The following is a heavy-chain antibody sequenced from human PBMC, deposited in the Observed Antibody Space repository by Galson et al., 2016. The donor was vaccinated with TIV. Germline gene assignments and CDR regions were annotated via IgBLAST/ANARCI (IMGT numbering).Heavy chain of an antibody. Sequence: ETLSLTCTVSGGSTSSYYWTWIQQPPGKGLEWIGYIYHTGNTIYNPSLKSRVAISLDTSKNQFSLMLSSVTAADTALYYCAREGSADYDWGRAHFDYWGQGTLVTVSS. J-gene: IGHJ4*02. CDR1: GGSTSSYY. V-gene: IGHV4-59*12. CDR2: IYHTGNT. D-gene: IGHD3-16*01. CDR3: AREGSADYDWGRAHFDY.